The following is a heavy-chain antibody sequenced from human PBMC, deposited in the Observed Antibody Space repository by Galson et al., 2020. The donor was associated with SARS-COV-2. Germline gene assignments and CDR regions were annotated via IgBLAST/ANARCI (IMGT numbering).Heavy chain of an antibody. CDR3: GRDLDVVVPAAGV. CDR1: GFTFSDYY. Sequence: NSGGSLRLSCAASGFTFSDYYISWIRQAPRKGLEWVSYISSSGSTIYYADSVKGRFTISRDNAKNSLYLQMNSLRAEDTAVYYCGRDLDVVVPAAGVWGKGTTVTVSS. J-gene: IGHJ6*04. CDR2: ISSSGSTI. D-gene: IGHD2-2*01. V-gene: IGHV3-11*01.